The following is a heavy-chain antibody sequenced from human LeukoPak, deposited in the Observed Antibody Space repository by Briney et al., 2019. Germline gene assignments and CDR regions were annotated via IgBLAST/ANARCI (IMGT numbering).Heavy chain of an antibody. D-gene: IGHD4-23*01. CDR1: GGSVSISSYY. Sequence: SETLSLTCTVSGGSVSISSYYWGWIRQPPGKGLEWIGSIYYSGSTYYNPSLKSRVTMSVDTSKNQFSLKLSSVTAADTAVYYCARGAYGGNSLGAFDIWGQGTMVTVSS. V-gene: IGHV4-39*07. CDR2: IYYSGST. J-gene: IGHJ3*02. CDR3: ARGAYGGNSLGAFDI.